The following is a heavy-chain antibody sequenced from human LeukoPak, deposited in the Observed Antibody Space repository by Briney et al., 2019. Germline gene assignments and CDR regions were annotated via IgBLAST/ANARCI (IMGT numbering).Heavy chain of an antibody. Sequence: PSETLSLTCTVSGGSISSSSYYWGWIRQPPGKGLEWIGYIYYSGSTNYNPSLKSRVTISVDTSKNQFSLKLSSVTAADTAVYYCARLRYPYGDLYYFDYWGQGTLVTVSS. D-gene: IGHD4-17*01. V-gene: IGHV4-61*05. J-gene: IGHJ4*02. CDR3: ARLRYPYGDLYYFDY. CDR2: IYYSGST. CDR1: GGSISSSSYY.